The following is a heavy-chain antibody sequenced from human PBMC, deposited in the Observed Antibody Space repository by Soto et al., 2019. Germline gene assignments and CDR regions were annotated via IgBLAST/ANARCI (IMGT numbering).Heavy chain of an antibody. CDR2: IWYDGSNK. Sequence: GGSLRLSCAASGFTFSSYGMHWVRQAPGKGLEWVAVIWYDGSNKYYADSVKGRFTISRDNSKNTLYLQMNSLRAEDTAVYYCARGDGDSSGWYNYWGQGTLVTVSS. J-gene: IGHJ4*02. V-gene: IGHV3-33*01. CDR3: ARGDGDSSGWYNY. CDR1: GFTFSSYG. D-gene: IGHD6-19*01.